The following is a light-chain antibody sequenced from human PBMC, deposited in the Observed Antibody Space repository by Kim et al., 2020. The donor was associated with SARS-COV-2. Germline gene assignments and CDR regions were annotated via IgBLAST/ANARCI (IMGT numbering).Light chain of an antibody. Sequence: SYELTQPPSVSLAPGKTASITCGGNNIGSNSVHWYQQKPGQAPVLVIYYDSDRPSGIPERFSGSNSGNTATLTISRTQAMDEADYYCQAWDSSTAFVFGTGTKVTVL. CDR2: YDS. J-gene: IGLJ1*01. CDR1: NIGSNS. V-gene: IGLV3-21*01. CDR3: QAWDSSTAFV.